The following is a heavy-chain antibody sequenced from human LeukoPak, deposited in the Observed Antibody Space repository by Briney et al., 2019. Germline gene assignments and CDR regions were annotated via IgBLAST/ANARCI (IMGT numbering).Heavy chain of an antibody. CDR3: ASLTGTTGTVFDY. Sequence: SQTLSLTCTVSGGSISSGGYYWSWIRQHPGKGLEWIGYIYYSVSTYYNPSLKSRVTISVDTSKNQFSLKLSSVTAADTAVYYCASLTGTTGTVFDYWGQGTLVTVSS. J-gene: IGHJ4*02. CDR1: GGSISSGGYY. D-gene: IGHD1-7*01. V-gene: IGHV4-31*03. CDR2: IYYSVST.